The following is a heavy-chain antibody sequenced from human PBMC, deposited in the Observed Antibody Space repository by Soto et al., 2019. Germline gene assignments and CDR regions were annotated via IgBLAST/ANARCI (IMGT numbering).Heavy chain of an antibody. CDR2: ISYSGSS. J-gene: IGHJ4*02. CDR1: GGSNIRDGYY. V-gene: IGHV4-31*03. CDR3: ARATPAGSADF. Sequence: QVQLQESGPGLVKPSQTLSLTCTVSGGSNIRDGYYWSWIRQHPGKGLEWIAYISYSGSSYSNPSLKSRVTISAATSKNQFSRRLTSVTAADTAVYFCARATPAGSADFWGQGTLVTVSS. D-gene: IGHD2-2*01.